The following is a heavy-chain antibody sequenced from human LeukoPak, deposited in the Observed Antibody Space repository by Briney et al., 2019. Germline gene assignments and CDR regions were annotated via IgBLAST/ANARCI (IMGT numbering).Heavy chain of an antibody. J-gene: IGHJ4*02. D-gene: IGHD3-10*01. V-gene: IGHV1-8*01. CDR3: GRAGSGRANPFDY. Sequence: VASVKVSCKASAYTFTSYYINWVRQATGQGLEWKGWMNPNSGNTGYAQKLQGRVTMTRNNSISTAYMELSSLRSEDTAVYYCGRAGSGRANPFDYWGQGTLVTVSS. CDR2: MNPNSGNT. CDR1: AYTFTSYY.